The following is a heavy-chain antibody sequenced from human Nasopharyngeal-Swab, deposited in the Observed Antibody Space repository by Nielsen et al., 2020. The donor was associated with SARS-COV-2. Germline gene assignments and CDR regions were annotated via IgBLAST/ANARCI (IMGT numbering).Heavy chain of an antibody. V-gene: IGHV5-51*01. Sequence: GESLKISCKGSGSSFTSYWIGWVRQMPGKGLEWMGIIYPGDSDTRYSPSFQGQVTISADKSISTAYLQWSSVKASDTAMYYCARHSTTVTTVYYYGMDVWGQGTTVTVSS. CDR2: IYPGDSDT. J-gene: IGHJ6*02. CDR1: GSSFTSYW. D-gene: IGHD4-17*01. CDR3: ARHSTTVTTVYYYGMDV.